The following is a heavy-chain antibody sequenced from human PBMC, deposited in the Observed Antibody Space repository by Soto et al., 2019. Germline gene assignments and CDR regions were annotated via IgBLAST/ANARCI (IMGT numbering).Heavy chain of an antibody. Sequence: QVQLQESGPGLVKPSETLSLTCSVSGVYISSHYWSWIRQPPGKGLEWIGYVYHSGKTDSNPSLKCRITISMDTSKNQVSLSLTSVTAADTAVYYCARPRGTTPAVWYFDLWGRGTLVTVSS. J-gene: IGHJ2*01. CDR3: ARPRGTTPAVWYFDL. D-gene: IGHD1-26*01. V-gene: IGHV4-59*08. CDR2: VYHSGKT. CDR1: GVYISSHY.